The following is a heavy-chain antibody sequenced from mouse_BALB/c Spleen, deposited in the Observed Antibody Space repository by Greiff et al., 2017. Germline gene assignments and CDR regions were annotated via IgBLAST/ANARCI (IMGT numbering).Heavy chain of an antibody. CDR1: GYSITSGYY. J-gene: IGHJ3*01. D-gene: IGHD2-4*01. CDR3: ARGLYYDYGAWFAY. V-gene: IGHV3-6*02. Sequence: ESGPGLVKPSQSLSLTCSVTGYSITSGYYWNWIRQFPGNKLEWMGYISYDGSNNYNPSLKNRISITRDTSKNQFFLKLNSVTTEDTATYYCARGLYYDYGAWFAYWGQGTLVTVSA. CDR2: ISYDGSN.